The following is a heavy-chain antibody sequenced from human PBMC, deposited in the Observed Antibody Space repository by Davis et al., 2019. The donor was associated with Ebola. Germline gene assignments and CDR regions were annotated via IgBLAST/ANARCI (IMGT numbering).Heavy chain of an antibody. CDR3: ARDIGTVTIIYYYYGMDV. V-gene: IGHV4-59*01. D-gene: IGHD4-11*01. Sequence: SETLSLTCSVPGASISSYYWSWIRQPPGKGLEWIGYIYYSESTNYNPSLKSRVTISVDTSKNQFSLKLSSVTAADTAVYYCARDIGTVTIIYYYYGMDVWGQGTTVTVSS. J-gene: IGHJ6*02. CDR1: GASISSYY. CDR2: IYYSEST.